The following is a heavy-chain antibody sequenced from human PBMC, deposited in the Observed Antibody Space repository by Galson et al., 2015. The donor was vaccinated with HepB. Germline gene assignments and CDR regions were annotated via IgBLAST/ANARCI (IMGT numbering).Heavy chain of an antibody. V-gene: IGHV3-21*01. CDR1: GFTLSYYT. Sequence: SLRLSCAGSGFTLSYYTINWVRQAPGKGLEWVSSITSGSENIYYSASVKGRFTVSRDNAKKSLYLQMNSLRAEDTAVYHCYDGHYSGRWGRGTQVTVSS. D-gene: IGHD4-17*01. J-gene: IGHJ4*02. CDR2: ITSGSENI. CDR3: YDGHYSGR.